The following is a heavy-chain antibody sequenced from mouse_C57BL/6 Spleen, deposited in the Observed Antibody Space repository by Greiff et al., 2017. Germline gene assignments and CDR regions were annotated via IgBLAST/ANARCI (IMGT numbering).Heavy chain of an antibody. V-gene: IGHV1-82*01. CDR1: GYAFSSSW. Sequence: QVQLQQSGPELVKPGASVKISCKASGYAFSSSWMNWVKQRPGKGLEWIGRIYPGDGDTNYNGKFKGKATLTADKSSSTAYMQLSSLTSEDSAVYFCAIPYYGSSDFGYWGQGTTLTVSS. J-gene: IGHJ2*01. CDR3: AIPYYGSSDFGY. D-gene: IGHD1-1*01. CDR2: IYPGDGDT.